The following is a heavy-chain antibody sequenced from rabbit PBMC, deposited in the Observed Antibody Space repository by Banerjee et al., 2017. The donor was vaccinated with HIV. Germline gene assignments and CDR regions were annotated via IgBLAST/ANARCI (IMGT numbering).Heavy chain of an antibody. CDR1: GLDFSSSYW. CDR3: SRAIGSAASGYALNL. CDR2: IYTSSDST. Sequence: QEQLVEYGGDLVQPEGSLTLTCKASGLDFSSSYWICWVRQAPGKGLELIACIYTSSDSTRYASWVNGRFTISRSTSLNTVDLKMTSLTAADTATYFCSRAIGSAASGYALNLWGPGTLVTVS. V-gene: IGHV1S43*01. J-gene: IGHJ4*01. D-gene: IGHD6-1*01.